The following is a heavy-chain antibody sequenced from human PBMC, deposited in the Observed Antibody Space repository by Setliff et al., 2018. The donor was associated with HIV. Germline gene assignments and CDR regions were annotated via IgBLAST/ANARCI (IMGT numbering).Heavy chain of an antibody. Sequence: PGGSLRLSCAASGFTVSSNYMSWVRQAPGKGLEWVALMYKGGETYYADFVKGRFTIARDNSKNTVSLQMTNLGTGDTAVYYCAKGGYGGSYYVAGYWGQGTLVTVSS. CDR3: AKGGYGGSYYVAGY. V-gene: IGHV3-66*02. D-gene: IGHD1-26*01. CDR2: MYKGGET. CDR1: GFTVSSNY. J-gene: IGHJ4*02.